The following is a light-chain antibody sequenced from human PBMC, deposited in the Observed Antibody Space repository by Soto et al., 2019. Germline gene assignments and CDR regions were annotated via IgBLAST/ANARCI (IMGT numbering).Light chain of an antibody. CDR3: QSYDSSLSGFV. CDR2: EVT. CDR1: SSDVGAYNY. J-gene: IGLJ1*01. Sequence: QSVLTQPPSASGSPGQSVTISCTGTSSDVGAYNYVSWYQQHPGKVPKLMIYEVTKRPSGVPDRFSGSKSGTSASLAITGLQAEDEADYYCQSYDSSLSGFVFGTGTKVTVL. V-gene: IGLV2-8*01.